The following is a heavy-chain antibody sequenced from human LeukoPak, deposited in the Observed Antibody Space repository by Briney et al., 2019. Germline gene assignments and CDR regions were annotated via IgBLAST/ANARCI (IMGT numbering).Heavy chain of an antibody. J-gene: IGHJ4*02. Sequence: GGSLRLSCAASGFTFSNAWMSWVRQAPGKGLEWVGRIKSKTDGGTTDYAAPVKGRFTISRDDSKNTLYLQMNSLKTEDTAVYYCTTALDFWSGYYAFDYWGQGTLVTVSS. D-gene: IGHD3-3*01. CDR3: TTALDFWSGYYAFDY. V-gene: IGHV3-15*01. CDR2: IKSKTDGGTT. CDR1: GFTFSNAW.